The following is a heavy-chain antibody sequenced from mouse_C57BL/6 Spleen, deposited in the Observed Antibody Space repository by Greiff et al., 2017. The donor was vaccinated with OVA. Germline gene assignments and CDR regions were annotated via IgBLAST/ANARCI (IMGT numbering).Heavy chain of an antibody. V-gene: IGHV7-3*01. CDR3: GSLVSLMDY. J-gene: IGHJ4*01. CDR2: IRNKANGSTT. CDR1: GFTFTDYY. Sequence: EVQGVESGGGLVQPGGSLSLSCAASGFTFTDYYMSWVRQPPGTALEWLGFIRNKANGSTTEYSASVKGRFTISRDNSQSILYRIKNGLRAEDSATDYCGSLVSLMDYWGQGTSVTVSS.